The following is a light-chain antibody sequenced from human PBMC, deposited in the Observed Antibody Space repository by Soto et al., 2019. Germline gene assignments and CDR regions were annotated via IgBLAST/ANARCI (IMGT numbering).Light chain of an antibody. Sequence: EIVMTQSPATLSVSPGERATLSCRASHSVSSNLAWYQQKPGQAPRLLIYGGSTRATDIPARFSGSGSGTDFTLTITRLQSEDFAVYYCQQYNDWPRTFGQGTKVDIK. V-gene: IGKV3-15*01. CDR3: QQYNDWPRT. CDR1: HSVSSN. J-gene: IGKJ1*01. CDR2: GGS.